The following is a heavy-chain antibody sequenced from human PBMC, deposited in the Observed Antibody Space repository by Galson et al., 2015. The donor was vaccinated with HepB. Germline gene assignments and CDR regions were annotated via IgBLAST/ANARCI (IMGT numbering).Heavy chain of an antibody. CDR2: ISRSRNFI. J-gene: IGHJ4*02. CDR3: ARIFGELPNFDY. CDR1: GFSFSSYT. Sequence: SLRLSCAASGFSFSSYTMNWVRQAPGKGLEWVSSISRSRNFIYYVDSVKGRFTISRDNAENSLYLQMNSLRAEDTAVYYCARIFGELPNFDYWGQGTLVTVSS. V-gene: IGHV3-21*01. D-gene: IGHD3-10*01.